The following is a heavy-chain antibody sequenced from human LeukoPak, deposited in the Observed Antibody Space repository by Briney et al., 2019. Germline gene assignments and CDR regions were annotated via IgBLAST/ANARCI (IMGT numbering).Heavy chain of an antibody. D-gene: IGHD6-6*01. CDR1: GGSISSSSYY. Sequence: PSETLSLTCTVSGGSISSSSYYWGWIRQPPGKGLEWIGSIYYSGSTYYNPSLKSRVTISVDTSKNQFSLKLSSVTAADTAVYYCARDRIAARPGDFDYWGQGTLVTVSS. CDR2: IYYSGST. J-gene: IGHJ4*02. V-gene: IGHV4-39*07. CDR3: ARDRIAARPGDFDY.